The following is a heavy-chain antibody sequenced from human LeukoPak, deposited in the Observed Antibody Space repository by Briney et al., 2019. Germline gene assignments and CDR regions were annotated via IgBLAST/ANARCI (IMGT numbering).Heavy chain of an antibody. J-gene: IGHJ4*02. Sequence: PGRSLRLSCAASGFTFSSYGMHWVRQAPGKGLEWVAVISYDGSNKYYADSVKGRFTISRDNSKNTLYLQMNSLRAEDTAVYYCAKSGDSSGYYSVDYWGQGTLVTVSS. CDR1: GFTFSSYG. V-gene: IGHV3-30*18. CDR3: AKSGDSSGYYSVDY. D-gene: IGHD3-22*01. CDR2: ISYDGSNK.